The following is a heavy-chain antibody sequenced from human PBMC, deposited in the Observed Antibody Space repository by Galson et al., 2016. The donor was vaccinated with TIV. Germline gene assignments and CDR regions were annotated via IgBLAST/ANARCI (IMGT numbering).Heavy chain of an antibody. CDR2: VDPEDGQT. CDR3: TTVRLRGSGGMDV. D-gene: IGHD2-8*01. V-gene: IGHV1-69-2*01. Sequence: VKVSCKVSGYNFTDYYLHWMQQAPGKGFEWMGHVDPEDGQTKYAPKFQGRVTMSADTSTDTAYMELTSLRSEDTAIYFCTTVRLRGSGGMDVWGQGTTVTVSS. CDR1: GYNFTDYY. J-gene: IGHJ6*02.